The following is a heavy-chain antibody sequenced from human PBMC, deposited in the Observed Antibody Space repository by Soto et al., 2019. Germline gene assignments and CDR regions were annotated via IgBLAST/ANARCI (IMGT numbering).Heavy chain of an antibody. CDR3: ARGFGEFPTENWFDP. CDR2: IIPIFGTA. D-gene: IGHD3-10*01. Sequence: GASVKVSCKASGGTFSIYAISWVRQAPGQGLEWMGGIIPIFGTANYAQKFQGRVTITADESTSTAYMELSSLRSEDTAVYYCARGFGEFPTENWFDPWGQGTLVTVSS. J-gene: IGHJ5*02. V-gene: IGHV1-69*13. CDR1: GGTFSIYA.